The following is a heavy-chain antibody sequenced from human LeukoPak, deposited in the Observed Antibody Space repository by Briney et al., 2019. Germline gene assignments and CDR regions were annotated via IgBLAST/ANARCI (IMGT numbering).Heavy chain of an antibody. V-gene: IGHV3-21*01. CDR1: GFTFSSYS. Sequence: GGSLRLSCAASGFTFSSYSMNWVRQAPGKGLEWVSSISSSSSYIYYADSVKGRFTISRDNAKNSLYLQMNSLRAEDTAVYYCARGPSYRYPSNYFDYWGQGTLVTVSS. CDR2: ISSSSSYI. D-gene: IGHD5-18*01. CDR3: ARGPSYRYPSNYFDY. J-gene: IGHJ4*02.